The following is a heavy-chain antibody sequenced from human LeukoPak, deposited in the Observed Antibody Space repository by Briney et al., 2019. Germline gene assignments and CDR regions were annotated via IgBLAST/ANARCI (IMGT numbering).Heavy chain of an antibody. V-gene: IGHV3-73*01. D-gene: IGHD4-23*01. J-gene: IGHJ4*02. CDR1: GFTFSGSA. CDR3: AISVVTPTNFDY. Sequence: GGSLRLSCAASGFTFSGSAMHWVRQASGKGLEWVGRIRSKANSYATAYAASVKGRFTISRDDSKNTVYLQMNSLKTEDTAVYYCAISVVTPTNFDYWGQGTLVTVSS. CDR2: IRSKANSYAT.